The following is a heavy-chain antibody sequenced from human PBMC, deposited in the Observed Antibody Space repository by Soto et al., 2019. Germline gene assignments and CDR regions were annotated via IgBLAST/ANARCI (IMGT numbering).Heavy chain of an antibody. CDR1: GFIFENFG. J-gene: IGHJ5*02. D-gene: IGHD1-26*01. CDR3: AKNQGVELVPLATVDWFDP. Sequence: GALRLSCAASGFIFENFGMSWVRQAPGKGLEWISSISGSGFKKYYADSVKGRFTISRDNSKSTVYLELNNLSAEDTAVYHCAKNQGVELVPLATVDWFDPWGQGSVVTVSS. CDR2: ISGSGFKK. V-gene: IGHV3-23*01.